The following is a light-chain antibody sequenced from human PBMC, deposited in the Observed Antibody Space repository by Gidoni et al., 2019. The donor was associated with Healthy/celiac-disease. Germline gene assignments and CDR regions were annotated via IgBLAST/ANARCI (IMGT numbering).Light chain of an antibody. CDR1: QGISSY. CDR2: AAS. V-gene: IGKV1-9*01. J-gene: IGKJ4*01. Sequence: DIQLTQSPSFLSASVGDRVTITCRASQGISSYLAWYQQKPGKAPKLLIYAASTLQSGVPSRCSGSGSGTEFTLTISSLQPEDFATYYCQQLNSYLLLTFGGGTKVEIK. CDR3: QQLNSYLLLT.